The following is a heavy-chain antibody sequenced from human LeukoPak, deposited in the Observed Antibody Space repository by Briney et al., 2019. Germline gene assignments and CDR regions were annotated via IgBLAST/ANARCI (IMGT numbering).Heavy chain of an antibody. CDR2: MNPNSGNT. J-gene: IGHJ6*03. CDR1: GYTFTSYD. Sequence: GASVKVSCKASGYTFTSYDINWVRQATGQGLEWMGWMNPNSGNTGYAQEFQGRVTITRDTSASTAYMELSSLRSEDMAVYYCARDSGYSSGWPNYYYYYMDVWGKGTTVTVSS. V-gene: IGHV1-8*03. D-gene: IGHD6-19*01. CDR3: ARDSGYSSGWPNYYYYYMDV.